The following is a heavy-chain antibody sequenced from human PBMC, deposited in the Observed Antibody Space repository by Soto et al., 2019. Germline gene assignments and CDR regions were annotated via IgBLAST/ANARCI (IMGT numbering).Heavy chain of an antibody. V-gene: IGHV1-69*13. CDR3: AEGRGCRGGSCHSTYYYGMDV. CDR1: GGTFSSYA. CDR2: IIPIFGTA. D-gene: IGHD2-15*01. J-gene: IGHJ6*02. Sequence: SVKVSCKASGGTFSSYAISWVRQAPGQGLEWMGGIIPIFGTANYAQKFQGRVTITADESTSTAYMALSSLRSEDTAVYYCAEGRGCRGGSCHSTYYYGMDVWGQGTTVTVSS.